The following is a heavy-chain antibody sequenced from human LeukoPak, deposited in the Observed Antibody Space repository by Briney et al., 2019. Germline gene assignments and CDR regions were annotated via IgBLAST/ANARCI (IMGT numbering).Heavy chain of an antibody. J-gene: IGHJ4*02. D-gene: IGHD2-15*01. CDR1: GFTFSSYG. CDR3: AKGWVGFDY. V-gene: IGHV3-33*06. Sequence: HPGGSLRLPCAASGFTFSSYGMHWVRQAPGKGLEWVAVIWYDGSNKYYADSVKGRFTISRDNSKNTLYLQMNSLRAEDTAVYYCAKGWVGFDYWGQGTLVTVSS. CDR2: IWYDGSNK.